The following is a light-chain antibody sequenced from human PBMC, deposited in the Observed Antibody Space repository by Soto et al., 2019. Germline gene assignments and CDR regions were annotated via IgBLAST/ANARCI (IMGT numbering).Light chain of an antibody. CDR3: QQRSSWFT. CDR2: DAS. CDR1: QSVSSY. J-gene: IGKJ4*01. V-gene: IGKV3-11*01. Sequence: EIVLTQSPATLSLSPGERATLSCRASQSVSSYLAWYQQKPSQAPRLLIYDASNRATGIPARFSGSGSGSDFTLTISSLEPEDFAVYYCQQRSSWFTFGGGTRVEIK.